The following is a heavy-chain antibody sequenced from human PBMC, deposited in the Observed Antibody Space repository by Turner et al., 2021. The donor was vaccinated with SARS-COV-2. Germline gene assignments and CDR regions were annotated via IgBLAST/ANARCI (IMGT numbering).Heavy chain of an antibody. CDR3: ARARWDYYDSSGYYPDAFDI. V-gene: IGHV3-21*01. J-gene: IGHJ3*02. D-gene: IGHD3-22*01. Sequence: EVQLVESGGGLVKPGGSLRLSCAASGFTFSRHSMNWVRQAPGKGLEWVSSISSSSNYISYADSVKGRFHISRDNAKNSLFLQMNSLRAEDTAVYYCARARWDYYDSSGYYPDAFDIWGQGTMVTVSS. CDR1: GFTFSRHS. CDR2: ISSSSNYI.